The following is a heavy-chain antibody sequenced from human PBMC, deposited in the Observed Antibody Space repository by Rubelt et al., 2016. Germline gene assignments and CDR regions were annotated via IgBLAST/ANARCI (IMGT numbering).Heavy chain of an antibody. CDR2: IKAGNGNT. D-gene: IGHD6-19*01. Sequence: QVQLVQSGAEVKKPGASVKVSCKASGYTFTSYAMHWVRQAPGPRPEWMGWIKAGNGNTNYAQKLRGRVTMTTDTSTSTAYMELRSLRSDDTAVYYCARDKEWLATRGFQNWFDPWGQGTLVTVSS. J-gene: IGHJ5*02. V-gene: IGHV1-3*01. CDR3: ARDKEWLATRGFQNWFDP. CDR1: GYTFTSYA.